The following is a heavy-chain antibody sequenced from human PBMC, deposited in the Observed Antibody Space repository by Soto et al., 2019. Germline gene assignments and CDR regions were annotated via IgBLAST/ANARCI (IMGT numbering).Heavy chain of an antibody. Sequence: GGSLRLSCAASRFMFSSYWMHWVRQAPGKGLVWVSRINSDGGTTTYADSVKGRFTISRDNAKNMLYLQMNSLRAEDTAVYYCARTGFSSGWYNPYFDCWGQGTLVTVSS. D-gene: IGHD6-19*01. CDR3: ARTGFSSGWYNPYFDC. J-gene: IGHJ4*02. CDR2: INSDGGTT. CDR1: RFMFSSYW. V-gene: IGHV3-74*01.